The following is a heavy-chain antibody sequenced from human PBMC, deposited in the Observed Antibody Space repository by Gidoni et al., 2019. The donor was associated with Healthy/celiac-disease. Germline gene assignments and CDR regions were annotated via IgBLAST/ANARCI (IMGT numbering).Heavy chain of an antibody. Sequence: QVQLVQYGDEVKKHGAAVKVSCKASGYTFTSYAMHWVRQTPGQRLEWMGWINAGNGNTKYSQKFQGRVTITRDTSASTAYMELSSLRSEDTAVYYCARARSSVAAAGTGWFDPWGQGTLVTVSS. CDR2: INAGNGNT. CDR3: ARARSSVAAAGTGWFDP. J-gene: IGHJ5*02. V-gene: IGHV1-3*01. D-gene: IGHD6-13*01. CDR1: GYTFTSYA.